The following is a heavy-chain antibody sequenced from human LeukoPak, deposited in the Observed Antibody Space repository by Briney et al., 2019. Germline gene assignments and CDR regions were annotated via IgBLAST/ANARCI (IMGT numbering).Heavy chain of an antibody. CDR3: ARIYDGGELGEASLYYYYMDV. Sequence: GASVKVSCKASGYTFTSYDINWVRQATGQGLEWMGWMNPNSGNTGYAQKFQGRVTMTRNTSISTAYMELSSLRSEDTAVYYCARIYDGGELGEASLYYYYMDVWGKGTTVTISS. CDR1: GYTFTSYD. J-gene: IGHJ6*03. V-gene: IGHV1-8*01. D-gene: IGHD5/OR15-5a*01. CDR2: MNPNSGNT.